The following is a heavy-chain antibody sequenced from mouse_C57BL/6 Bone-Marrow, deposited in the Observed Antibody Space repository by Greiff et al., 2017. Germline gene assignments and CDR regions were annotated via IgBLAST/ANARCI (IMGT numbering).Heavy chain of an antibody. D-gene: IGHD1-1*01. Sequence: VQLQQSGPELVKPGASVKISCKASGYSFTGYYMNWVKQSPEKSLEWIGEINTSPGGTTYNQKFKAKATLTVDKSSSTAYMQLKSLTSADSAVYYCARQHYSWYFDVWGTGTSVTVSS. CDR2: INTSPGGT. J-gene: IGHJ1*03. CDR3: ARQHYSWYFDV. V-gene: IGHV1-42*01. CDR1: GYSFTGYY.